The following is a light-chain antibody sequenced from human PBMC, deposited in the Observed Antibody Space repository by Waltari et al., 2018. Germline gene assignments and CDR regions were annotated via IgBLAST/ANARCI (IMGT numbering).Light chain of an antibody. CDR1: QTIANR. CDR3: QQSFSIPLT. V-gene: IGKV1-39*01. CDR2: AAS. Sequence: DILMTQSPSSLSASVGDRVTISCRASQTIANRLSWFRQKPGEAPQLLIYAASTLYSGVPSRFSGSGSGTDFTLTITSLQPEDFAIYSCQQSFSIPLTFGGGTKVEIK. J-gene: IGKJ4*01.